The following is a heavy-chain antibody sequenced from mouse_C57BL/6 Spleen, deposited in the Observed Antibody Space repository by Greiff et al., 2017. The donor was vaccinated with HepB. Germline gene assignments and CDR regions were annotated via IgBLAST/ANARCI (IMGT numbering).Heavy chain of an antibody. J-gene: IGHJ4*01. CDR2: INPNNGGT. CDR1: GYTFTDYY. D-gene: IGHD1-2*01. V-gene: IGHV1-26*01. Sequence: EVQLQQSGPELVKPGASVKISCKASGYTFTDYYMNWVKQSHGKSLEWIGDINPNNGGTSYNQKFKGKATLTVDKSSSTAYMELRSLTSEDSAVYYCAREGEYRLRRGYYAMDYWGQGTSVTVSS. CDR3: AREGEYRLRRGYYAMDY.